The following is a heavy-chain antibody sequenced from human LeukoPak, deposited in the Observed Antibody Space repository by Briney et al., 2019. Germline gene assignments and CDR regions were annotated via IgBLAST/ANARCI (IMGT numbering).Heavy chain of an antibody. V-gene: IGHV1-24*01. J-gene: IGHJ4*02. CDR3: ATVRQHNWNYFY. D-gene: IGHD1-7*01. Sequence: GASVKVSCKVSGYTLTELSMHWVRQAPGKGLEWMGGFDPEDGETIYAQKSQGRVTMTEDTSTDTAYMELSSLRSEDTAVYYCATVRQHNWNYFYWGQGTLVTVSS. CDR1: GYTLTELS. CDR2: FDPEDGET.